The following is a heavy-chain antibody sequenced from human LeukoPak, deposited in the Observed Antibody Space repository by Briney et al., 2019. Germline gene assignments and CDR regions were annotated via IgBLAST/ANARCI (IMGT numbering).Heavy chain of an antibody. CDR1: GYTFTNFD. Sequence: ASMKVSCKASGYTFTNFDINWVRQATGQGLEWMGWMNPNTGNAGYAQKFQDRVTITWDASISTAYMDLSSLRSEDTAVYYCARVGYSDSYDYWGQGTLVTVSS. D-gene: IGHD5-12*01. V-gene: IGHV1-8*03. J-gene: IGHJ4*02. CDR3: ARVGYSDSYDY. CDR2: MNPNTGNA.